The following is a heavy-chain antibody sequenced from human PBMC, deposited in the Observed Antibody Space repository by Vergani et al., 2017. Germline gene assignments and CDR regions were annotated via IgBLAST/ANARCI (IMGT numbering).Heavy chain of an antibody. CDR3: ARDTARGYSYGWGS. V-gene: IGHV1-69*06. CDR2: IIPIFGTA. J-gene: IGHJ5*02. CDR1: GGTFSSYA. D-gene: IGHD5-18*01. Sequence: QVQLVQSGAEVKKPGSSVKVSCKASGGTFSSYAISWVRQAPGQGLEWMGGIIPIFGTANYAQKFQGRVTMTRDTSISTAYMELSRLRSDDMAVYYCARDTARGYSYGWGSWGQGTLVTVSS.